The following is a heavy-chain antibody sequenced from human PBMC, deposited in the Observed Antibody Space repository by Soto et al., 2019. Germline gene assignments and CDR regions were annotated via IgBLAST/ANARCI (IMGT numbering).Heavy chain of an antibody. J-gene: IGHJ4*02. CDR1: GYTFTSYW. CDR3: VRSGTSSGRFSDY. D-gene: IGHD2-15*01. V-gene: IGHV5-51*01. Sequence: GESLKIACKGSGYTFTSYWIGWVRQMLGEGLEWMGVIYPSDSDIRYSPSFQGKVTIPADKSITTAYLQWSSLKAADTAMYYCVRSGTSSGRFSDYWGQGTLVTVSS. CDR2: IYPSDSDI.